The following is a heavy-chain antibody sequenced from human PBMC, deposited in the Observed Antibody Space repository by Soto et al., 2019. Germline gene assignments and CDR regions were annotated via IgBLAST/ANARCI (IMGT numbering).Heavy chain of an antibody. D-gene: IGHD4-17*01. Sequence: EVQLVESGGGLVKPGESLRLSCAASGFVFSIPWMSWVRQAPGKGLEWVGHIKSTADGGTADYAAPVKGRFIISRDDSKNTLYLQMNSLKTDDTAVYYCTTDLDGGPQNWGQGTLVTVSS. J-gene: IGHJ4*02. CDR3: TTDLDGGPQN. CDR1: GFVFSIPW. V-gene: IGHV3-15*01. CDR2: IKSTADGGTA.